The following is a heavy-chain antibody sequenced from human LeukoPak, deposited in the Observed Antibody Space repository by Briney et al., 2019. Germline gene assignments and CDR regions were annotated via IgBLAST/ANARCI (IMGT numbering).Heavy chain of an antibody. CDR1: GYTLTELS. CDR2: FDPEDGET. J-gene: IGHJ4*02. V-gene: IGHV1-24*01. D-gene: IGHD6-19*01. CDR3: ATDLISSGWSIFDY. Sequence: ASVKVSCKVSGYTLTELSMHWVRQAPGKGLEWMGGFDPEDGETIYAQKFQGRVTMTGDTSTDTAYMELSSLRSEDTAVYYCATDLISSGWSIFDYWGQGTLVTVSS.